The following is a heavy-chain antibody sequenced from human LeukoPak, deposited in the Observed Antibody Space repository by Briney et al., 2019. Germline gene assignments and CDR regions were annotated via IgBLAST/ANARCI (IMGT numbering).Heavy chain of an antibody. V-gene: IGHV3-11*01. J-gene: IGHJ4*02. CDR2: SSSSGSTI. D-gene: IGHD3/OR15-3a*01. CDR1: GFTLSDYY. CDR3: ARRRDFIDY. Sequence: PGGSLRLSCAASGFTLSDYYMSWIRQAPGQGLERVSYSSSSGSTIYYADSVKGRFAISRDNAKNSLYLQMNSLRAEDTAVYYCARRRDFIDYWGQGTLVTVSS.